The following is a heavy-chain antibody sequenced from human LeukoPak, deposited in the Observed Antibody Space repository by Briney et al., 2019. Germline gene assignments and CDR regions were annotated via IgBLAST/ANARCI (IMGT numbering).Heavy chain of an antibody. CDR2: INPNSGGT. D-gene: IGHD6-19*01. Sequence: ASVKVSCKASGYTFTGYYMHWVRQAPGQGLEWMGWINPNSGGTNYAQKFQGRVTMTRDTSISTAYMELSRLRSDDTAVYYCATTPTQWLVPPSYYYGMDVWGKGTTVTVSS. CDR3: ATTPTQWLVPPSYYYGMDV. J-gene: IGHJ6*04. CDR1: GYTFTGYY. V-gene: IGHV1-2*02.